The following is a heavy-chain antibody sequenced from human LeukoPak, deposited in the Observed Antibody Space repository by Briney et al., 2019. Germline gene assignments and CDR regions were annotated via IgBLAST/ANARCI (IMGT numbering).Heavy chain of an antibody. CDR2: INSDGSST. J-gene: IGHJ6*03. CDR3: ATSRITMIGDYMDF. D-gene: IGHD3-22*01. CDR1: GFTFSSYW. Sequence: GGSLRLSCAASGFTFSSYWMHWVRQAPGKGLVWVSRINSDGSSTSYADSVKGRFTISRDNAKNTLYLQMNSLRAEDTAVYFCATSRITMIGDYMDFWGRGTAVTVSS. V-gene: IGHV3-74*01.